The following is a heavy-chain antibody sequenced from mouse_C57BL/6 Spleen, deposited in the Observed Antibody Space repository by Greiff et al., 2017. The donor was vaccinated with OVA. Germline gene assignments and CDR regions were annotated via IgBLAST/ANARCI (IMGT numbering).Heavy chain of an antibody. CDR3: ARWGYYDYDGY. J-gene: IGHJ2*01. Sequence: VQLQQPGAELVKPGASVKLSCKASGYTFTSYWMHWVKQRPGQGLEWIGMIHPNSGSTNYNEKFKSKATLTVDKSSSTAYMQLSSLTSEDSAVYYCARWGYYDYDGYWGQGTTLTVSS. CDR2: IHPNSGST. D-gene: IGHD2-4*01. CDR1: GYTFTSYW. V-gene: IGHV1-64*01.